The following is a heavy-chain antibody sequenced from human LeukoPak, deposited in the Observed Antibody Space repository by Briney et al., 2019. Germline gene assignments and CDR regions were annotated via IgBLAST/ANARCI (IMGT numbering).Heavy chain of an antibody. CDR3: AKNYYDSSGYLMAFDI. J-gene: IGHJ3*02. V-gene: IGHV3-23*01. CDR2: ISGSGGST. CDR1: GFTFSSYA. Sequence: GGSLRLSCAASGFTFSSYAMSWVRRAPGKGLEWVSAISGSGGSTYYADSVKGRFTISRDNSKNTLYLQMNSLRAEDTAVYYCAKNYYDSSGYLMAFDIWGQGTMVTVSS. D-gene: IGHD3-22*01.